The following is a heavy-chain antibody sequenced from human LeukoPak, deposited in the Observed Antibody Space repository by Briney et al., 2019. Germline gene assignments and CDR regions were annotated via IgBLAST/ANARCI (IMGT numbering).Heavy chain of an antibody. CDR3: TTVGGFGVVIPNFDH. Sequence: GWSLTLSCAASRFTFSNAWMSWVRQAPAKGLEWVGRIKSKTDGGKTDYAAPVKGRFTISREDSKNTLYLQMNSLKTEDTAVYYCTTVGGFGVVIPNFDHWGEGTLVTVSS. CDR1: RFTFSNAW. V-gene: IGHV3-15*01. J-gene: IGHJ4*02. D-gene: IGHD3-3*01. CDR2: IKSKTDGGKT.